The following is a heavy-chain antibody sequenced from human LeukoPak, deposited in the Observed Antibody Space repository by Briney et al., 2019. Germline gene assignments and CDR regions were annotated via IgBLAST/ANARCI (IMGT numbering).Heavy chain of an antibody. J-gene: IGHJ3*02. CDR3: VCGYCSSTSCPTEDAFDI. V-gene: IGHV3-23*01. D-gene: IGHD2-2*01. Sequence: PGESLRLSCAASGFTFSSYAMSWVRQAPGKGLEWVSAISGSGGSTYYADSVKGRFTISRDNSKNTLYLQMNSLRAEDTAVYYCVCGYCSSTSCPTEDAFDIWGQGTMVTVSS. CDR2: ISGSGGST. CDR1: GFTFSSYA.